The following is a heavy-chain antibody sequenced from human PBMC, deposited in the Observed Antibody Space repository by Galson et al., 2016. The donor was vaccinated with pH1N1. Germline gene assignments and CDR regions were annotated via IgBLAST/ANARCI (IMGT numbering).Heavy chain of an antibody. CDR3: ARRPEIYYYRMDV. V-gene: IGHV1-69*13. CDR2: IIPMFGTT. Sequence: SVKVSCKASGYTFSGFGISWVRQAPGQGLEWMGGIIPMFGTTDYAQKFQGRVTFTADDSTSTAYMELSSLRSEDTAVYYCARRPEIYYYRMDVWGQGTTVTVSS. D-gene: IGHD1-14*01. J-gene: IGHJ6*02. CDR1: GYTFSGFG.